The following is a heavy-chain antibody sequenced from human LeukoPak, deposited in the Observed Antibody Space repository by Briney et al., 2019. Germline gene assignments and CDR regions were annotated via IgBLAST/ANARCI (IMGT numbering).Heavy chain of an antibody. CDR1: GFTFSSYE. CDR3: ARDTYYYGSGNLYYYGMDV. D-gene: IGHD3-10*01. V-gene: IGHV3-48*03. CDR2: ISSSGSTI. Sequence: GGSLRLSCAASGFTFSSYEMNWVRQAPGKGLEWVSYISSSGSTIYYADSVKGRFTISRDNAKISLYLQMNSLRAEDTAVYYCARDTYYYGSGNLYYYGMDVWGQGTTVTVSS. J-gene: IGHJ6*02.